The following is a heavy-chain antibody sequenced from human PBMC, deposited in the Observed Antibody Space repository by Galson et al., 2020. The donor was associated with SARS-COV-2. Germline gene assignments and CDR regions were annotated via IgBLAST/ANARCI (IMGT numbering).Heavy chain of an antibody. Sequence: GESLKIPCAASGFTFSSYAMHWVRQAPGKGLEWVAVISYDGSNKYYADSVKGRFTISRDNSKNTLYLQMNSLRDEETAVYYCASEIAVAGTGFDYWGQGTLVNVSS. V-gene: IGHV3-30*04. CDR1: GFTFSSYA. CDR3: ASEIAVAGTGFDY. CDR2: ISYDGSNK. J-gene: IGHJ4*02. D-gene: IGHD6-19*01.